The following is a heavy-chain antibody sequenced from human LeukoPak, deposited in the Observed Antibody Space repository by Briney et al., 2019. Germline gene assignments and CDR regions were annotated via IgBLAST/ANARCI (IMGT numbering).Heavy chain of an antibody. V-gene: IGHV4-4*07. Sequence: TSSETLSLTCTVSGGSISSYYWSWIRQPAGKGLEWIGRIYTSGSTNYNPSLKSRVTMSVDTSKNQFSLKLSSVTAADTAVYYCARDGNPRGWFDPWGQGTLVTVSS. J-gene: IGHJ5*02. D-gene: IGHD1-14*01. CDR2: IYTSGST. CDR3: ARDGNPRGWFDP. CDR1: GGSISSYY.